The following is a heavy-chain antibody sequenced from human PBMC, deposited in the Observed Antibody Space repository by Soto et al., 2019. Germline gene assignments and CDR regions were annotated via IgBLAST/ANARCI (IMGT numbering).Heavy chain of an antibody. D-gene: IGHD6-6*01. CDR1: GGTFSSYA. CDR3: ARLEYSSSSPELDYYYYGMDV. CDR2: IIPIFGTA. J-gene: IGHJ6*02. Sequence: WASVKVSCKASGGTFSSYAISWVRQAPGQGLEWMGGIIPIFGTANYAQKFRGRVTITADESTSTAYMELSSLRSEDTAVYYCARLEYSSSSPELDYYYYGMDVWGQGTTVTVS. V-gene: IGHV1-69*13.